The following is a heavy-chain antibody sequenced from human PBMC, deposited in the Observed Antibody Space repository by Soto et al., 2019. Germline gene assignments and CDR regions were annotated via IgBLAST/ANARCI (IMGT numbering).Heavy chain of an antibody. J-gene: IGHJ4*02. CDR3: TTGYIVGAVASTDFHY. Sequence: EVQLVESGGGLVKPGGSLRLSCSASGFTFKNAWFNWVRQAPGQGLEWVGRVRSKADGGTIEYAAPVKARFSISRDESKNMLYLQMKRMKTEDTALYYWTTGYIVGAVASTDFHYWGRGTLVTVSS. V-gene: IGHV3-15*07. D-gene: IGHD2-15*01. CDR1: GFTFKNAW. CDR2: VRSKADGGTI.